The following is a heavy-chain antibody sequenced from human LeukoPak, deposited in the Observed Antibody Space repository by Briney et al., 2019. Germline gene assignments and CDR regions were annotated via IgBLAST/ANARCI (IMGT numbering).Heavy chain of an antibody. D-gene: IGHD1-26*01. CDR3: ARGMGPWSSDYYYYYMDV. Sequence: PGRSLRLSCAASGFTFSSYGMHWVRQAPGKGLEWVAVIWYDGSNKYYADSVKGRFTISRDNSKNTLYLQMNSLRAEDTAVYYCARGMGPWSSDYYYYYMDVWGKGTTVTVSS. J-gene: IGHJ6*03. V-gene: IGHV3-33*01. CDR2: IWYDGSNK. CDR1: GFTFSSYG.